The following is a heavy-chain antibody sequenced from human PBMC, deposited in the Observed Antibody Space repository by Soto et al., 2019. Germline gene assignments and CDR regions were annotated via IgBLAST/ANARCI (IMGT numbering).Heavy chain of an antibody. CDR1: GGSIGSGGYY. V-gene: IGHV4-31*03. Sequence: LSLTCTVSGGSIGSGGYYRNWIRHHPGKGLEWIGYIYNSGSTYYNPYLKSRVFISADTSKNLLSLKLSSVTAADTAVYYCASQRAPYYFDYWGRGALVTVSS. CDR3: ASQRAPYYFDY. J-gene: IGHJ4*02. CDR2: IYNSGST.